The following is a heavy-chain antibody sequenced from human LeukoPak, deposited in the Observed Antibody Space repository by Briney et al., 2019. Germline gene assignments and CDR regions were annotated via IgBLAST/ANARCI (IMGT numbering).Heavy chain of an antibody. D-gene: IGHD2-15*01. J-gene: IGHJ5*02. CDR1: GYTFTGYY. CDR2: INPNSGGT. Sequence: ASVKVSCKASGYTFTGYYMHWVRQAPGQGLEWMGWINPNSGGTNYAQKFQGRVTMIRDTSISTAYMELSRLRSDDTAVYYCARDDGYCSGGSCPRWFDPWGQGTLVTVSS. CDR3: ARDDGYCSGGSCPRWFDP. V-gene: IGHV1-2*02.